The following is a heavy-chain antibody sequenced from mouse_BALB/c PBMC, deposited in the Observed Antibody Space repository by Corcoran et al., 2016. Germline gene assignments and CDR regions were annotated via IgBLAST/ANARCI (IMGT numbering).Heavy chain of an antibody. Sequence: EVQLQQSGPELVKPGASVKMSCKASGYTFTSYVMHWVKQKPGQGLEWIGYINPYNDGTKYNEKFKGKATLTSDKSSSTAYMELSSLTSEDSAVYYYARGITTGYYAMDYWGQGTSVTVSS. V-gene: IGHV1S136*01. J-gene: IGHJ4*01. CDR3: ARGITTGYYAMDY. CDR2: INPYNDGT. D-gene: IGHD2-4*01. CDR1: GYTFTSYV.